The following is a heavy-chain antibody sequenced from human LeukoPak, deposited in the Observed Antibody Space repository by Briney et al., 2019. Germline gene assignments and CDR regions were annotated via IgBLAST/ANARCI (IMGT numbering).Heavy chain of an antibody. J-gene: IGHJ4*02. CDR1: GFTFSSYS. CDR2: ISTSNDI. Sequence: KAGGSLRLSCAASGFTFSSYSMNWVRQAPGKGLEWVSSISTSNDIYSADSVKGRFTISRDNTQSSLYLQMNSLRVEDTAIYYCVRDLTVVTGPSDHWGQGAPVTVSS. CDR3: VRDLTVVTGPSDH. D-gene: IGHD4-23*01. V-gene: IGHV3-21*04.